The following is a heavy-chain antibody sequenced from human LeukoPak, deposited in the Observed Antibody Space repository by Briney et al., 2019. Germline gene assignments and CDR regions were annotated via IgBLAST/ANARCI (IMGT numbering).Heavy chain of an antibody. CDR2: TYSVSST. V-gene: IGHV3-23*05. CDR3: AARGGGSSSSWVFGLDV. J-gene: IGHJ6*02. D-gene: IGHD6-6*01. Sequence: HPGGSLRLSCAASGFTFSSYAMSWVRQAPGKGLEWVSATYSVSSTYYADSVKGRFTISRHDSKNTLYLQMNSLRPDDTAIYYCAARGGGSSSSWVFGLDVWGQGTTVTVSS. CDR1: GFTFSSYA.